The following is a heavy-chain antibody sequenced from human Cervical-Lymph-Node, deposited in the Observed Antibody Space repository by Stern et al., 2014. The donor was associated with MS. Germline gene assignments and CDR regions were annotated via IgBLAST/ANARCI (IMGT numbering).Heavy chain of an antibody. D-gene: IGHD4-11*01. J-gene: IGHJ4*02. CDR2: INPATGAT. CDR3: ARDLADYRYYFDS. Sequence: QDQLVQSGTDVKKPGASAKVSCEASGYSFTDYYIHWVRQAPGQGLEWMGWINPATGATTYAQNFEGRVPMTRDTSITTAYMELSRLSSDDTAVYYCARDLADYRYYFDSWGPGTLVTVSS. CDR1: GYSFTDYY. V-gene: IGHV1-2*02.